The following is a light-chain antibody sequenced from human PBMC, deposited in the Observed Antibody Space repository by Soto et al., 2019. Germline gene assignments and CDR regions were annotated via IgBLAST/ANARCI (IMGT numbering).Light chain of an antibody. CDR1: QSIDRW. Sequence: DFQMTQSPSTLSASVGDRVTITCRASQSIDRWLAWYQQKPGKAPKLLIHDASILKTGVPSRFSGSGSGTEFTLTISSLQPDDFATYYCQQNDGYFGGGTKVDIK. CDR2: DAS. V-gene: IGKV1-5*01. CDR3: QQNDGY. J-gene: IGKJ4*01.